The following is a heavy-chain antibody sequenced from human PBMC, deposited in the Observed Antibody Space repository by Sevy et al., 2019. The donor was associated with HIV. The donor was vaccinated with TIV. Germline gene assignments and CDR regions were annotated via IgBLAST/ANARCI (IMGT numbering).Heavy chain of an antibody. V-gene: IGHV3-30*18. Sequence: GGSLRLSCAASGFTFSSYGMHWVRQAPGKGLEWVAVISYAGSNKYYADSVKGRFTISRDNSKNTLYLQMNSLRAEDTAVYYCAKDQYSYVHSLDYWGQGTLVTVSS. J-gene: IGHJ4*02. CDR2: ISYAGSNK. CDR1: GFTFSSYG. D-gene: IGHD5-18*01. CDR3: AKDQYSYVHSLDY.